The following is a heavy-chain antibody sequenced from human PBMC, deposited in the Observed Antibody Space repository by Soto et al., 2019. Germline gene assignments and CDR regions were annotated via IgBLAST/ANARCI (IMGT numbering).Heavy chain of an antibody. D-gene: IGHD3-10*01. V-gene: IGHV4-31*03. J-gene: IGHJ4*02. Sequence: PSETLSLTCTVSGGSISSGGYYWSWIRQHPGKGLEWIGYIYYSGSTYYNPSLKSRVTISVDTSKNQFSLKLSSVTVADTAVYYCARDQDYGSGSYGIDYWGQGTLVTVSS. CDR1: GGSISSGGYY. CDR3: ARDQDYGSGSYGIDY. CDR2: IYYSGST.